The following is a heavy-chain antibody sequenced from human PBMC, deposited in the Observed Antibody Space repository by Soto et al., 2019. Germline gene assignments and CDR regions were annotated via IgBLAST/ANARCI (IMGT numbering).Heavy chain of an antibody. D-gene: IGHD1-26*01. V-gene: IGHV1-69*06. Sequence: QVQLVQSGAEVKKPGSSVKVSCKASGGTFSSYAISWVRQAPGQGLEWMGGIIPIFGTANYAQKFQGRVTTTADKSTSTAYMELSSLRSEDTALYYCASQVGATTPYYFDYWGQGTLVTVSS. J-gene: IGHJ4*02. CDR1: GGTFSSYA. CDR3: ASQVGATTPYYFDY. CDR2: IIPIFGTA.